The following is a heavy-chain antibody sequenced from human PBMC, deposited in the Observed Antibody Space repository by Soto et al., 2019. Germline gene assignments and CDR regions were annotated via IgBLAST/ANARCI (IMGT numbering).Heavy chain of an antibody. CDR3: ANPIPKTGTTFGF. J-gene: IGHJ4*02. V-gene: IGHV3-23*01. Sequence: QLLESGGGFVQPGGSLRLSCVASGFTFSNFAMAWVRQAPGEGLEWVSAISGSGDDTFYADSMKGRFTISRDNSKDTLYLQINSLRAEDTAVYYCANPIPKTGTTFGFWGQVTLVTVSS. D-gene: IGHD1-1*01. CDR1: GFTFSNFA. CDR2: ISGSGDDT.